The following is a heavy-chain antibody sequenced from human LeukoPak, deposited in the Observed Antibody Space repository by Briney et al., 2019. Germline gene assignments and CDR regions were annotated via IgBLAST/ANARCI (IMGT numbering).Heavy chain of an antibody. D-gene: IGHD3-22*01. CDR3: AKVSGNSYYYFDY. V-gene: IGHV3-23*01. Sequence: GGSLRLXCAASGFTLSSYAMSWARQAPGKGLEWVSDISGSGGSTYHADSVKGRFTISRDNSKNTLFLQMNSLRADDTAVYYCAKVSGNSYYYFDYWGQGSLVTVSS. CDR1: GFTLSSYA. J-gene: IGHJ4*02. CDR2: ISGSGGST.